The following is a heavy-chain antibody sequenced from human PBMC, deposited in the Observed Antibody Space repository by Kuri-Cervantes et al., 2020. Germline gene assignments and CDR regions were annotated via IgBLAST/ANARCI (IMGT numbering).Heavy chain of an antibody. CDR3: ARGRDIVVVPAYGLIFDY. V-gene: IGHV4-34*01. J-gene: IGHJ4*02. Sequence: GSLRLSCAVYGGSFSGYYWSWIRQPPGKGLEWIGEINHSGSTNYNPSLKSRVTISVDTSKNQFSLKLSSVTAADTAVYYCARGRDIVVVPAYGLIFDYWGQGTLVTSPQ. CDR2: INHSGST. CDR1: GGSFSGYY. D-gene: IGHD2-2*01.